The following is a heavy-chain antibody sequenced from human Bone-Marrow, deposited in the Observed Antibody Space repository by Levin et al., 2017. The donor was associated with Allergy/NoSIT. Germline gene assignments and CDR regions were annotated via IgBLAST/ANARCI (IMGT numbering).Heavy chain of an antibody. J-gene: IGHJ6*02. CDR2: ISSRGFSI. CDR1: GFTFSDHY. Sequence: GGSLRLSCAASGFTFSDHYMTWIRQRPGKGLEWVSYISSRGFSIHYADSVKGRVTISRDNAKKSMYLEMNSLGGEDTAVYYCARSSKSGFYYCLDVWGQGTTVTVFS. CDR3: ARSSKSGFYYCLDV. V-gene: IGHV3-11*01. D-gene: IGHD4-11*01.